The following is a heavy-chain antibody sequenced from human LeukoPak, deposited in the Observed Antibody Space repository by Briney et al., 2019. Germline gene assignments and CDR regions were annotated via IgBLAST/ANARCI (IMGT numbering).Heavy chain of an antibody. D-gene: IGHD6-19*01. CDR1: GGSISSYY. Sequence: SETLSLTCTVSGGSISSYYWSWIRQPPGKGLEWIGYIYYSGSTIYNPSLKSRVTISVDTSKNQFSLKLSSVTAADTAVYYCARLNSSGWYVTNAFDIWGQGTMVTVSS. CDR3: ARLNSSGWYVTNAFDI. J-gene: IGHJ3*02. CDR2: IYYSGST. V-gene: IGHV4-59*01.